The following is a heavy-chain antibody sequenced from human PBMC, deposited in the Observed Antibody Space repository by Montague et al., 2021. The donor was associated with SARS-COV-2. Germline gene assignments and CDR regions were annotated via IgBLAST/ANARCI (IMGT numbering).Heavy chain of an antibody. J-gene: IGHJ6*02. V-gene: IGHV4-4*07. CDR1: GGSISSYY. CDR3: ARGRRIAAGGTSYYGLDV. Sequence: SETLSLTCTVPGGSISSYYWSWIRQPAGKGLEWIGRIYIRETATYNPSLTSRVIMSADTSKNQITLKLSSVTAADTAGYYCARGRRIAAGGTSYYGLDVWGQGTTVTVSS. CDR2: IYIRETA. D-gene: IGHD6-13*01.